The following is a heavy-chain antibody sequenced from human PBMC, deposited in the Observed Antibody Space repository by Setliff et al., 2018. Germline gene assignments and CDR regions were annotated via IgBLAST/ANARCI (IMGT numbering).Heavy chain of an antibody. J-gene: IGHJ6*03. V-gene: IGHV3-73*01. CDR2: IRDRTNSYATT. D-gene: IGHD3-3*01. Sequence: GGSLRLSCAASGFTFSGSAMHWVRQASGKGLEWVGRIRDRTNSYATTEYAASVKGRFTISRDDSKSIAYLQMNSLKTEDTAVYYCTREASVDFWSGYPYYYYMDVWGKGTTVTVSS. CDR3: TREASVDFWSGYPYYYYMDV. CDR1: GFTFSGSA.